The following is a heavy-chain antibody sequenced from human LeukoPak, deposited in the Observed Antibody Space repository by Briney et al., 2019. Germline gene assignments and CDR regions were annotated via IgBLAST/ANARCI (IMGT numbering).Heavy chain of an antibody. V-gene: IGHV3-66*01. CDR3: ASSSYSSGWWEDDAFDI. D-gene: IGHD6-19*01. CDR1: GFTVRSNY. Sequence: PGGSLRLSCAASGFTVRSNYMSWVRQAPGKGLEWVSVIYSGCSTYYSDSVKGRFTISRDNSKNTLYLQMNSLRAEDTAVYYCASSSYSSGWWEDDAFDIWGQGTMVTVSS. J-gene: IGHJ3*02. CDR2: IYSGCST.